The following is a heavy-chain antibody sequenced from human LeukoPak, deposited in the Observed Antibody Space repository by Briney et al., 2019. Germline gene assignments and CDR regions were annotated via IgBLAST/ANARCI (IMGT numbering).Heavy chain of an antibody. D-gene: IGHD6-19*01. Sequence: GGSLRLSCAASGFTVSSSYMSWVRQAPGKGLEWVSVIYSGGSTYYADSVKGRFTISRDNSKNTLYLQMYSLRAEDTAVYYSASPLYSSGWYGYGMDVWGQGTTVTVSS. J-gene: IGHJ6*02. V-gene: IGHV3-66*01. CDR3: ASPLYSSGWYGYGMDV. CDR1: GFTVSSSY. CDR2: IYSGGST.